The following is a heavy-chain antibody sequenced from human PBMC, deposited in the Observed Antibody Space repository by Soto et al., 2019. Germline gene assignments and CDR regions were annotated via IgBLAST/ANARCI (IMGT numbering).Heavy chain of an antibody. CDR1: GFIFTNYA. CDR3: ATSKRARTSSDDAFDI. CDR2: VSVGGRNT. D-gene: IGHD6-6*01. Sequence: PVGSLRLSFAAPGFIFTNYAMNWVPQPPGEGLEGVAAVSVGGRNTHYAGPVKGRFTTSPDNSKDTPHLKGHTLRAEDTALCDFATSKRARTSSDDAFDIWGPGTMVTVSS. J-gene: IGHJ3*02. V-gene: IGHV3-23*01.